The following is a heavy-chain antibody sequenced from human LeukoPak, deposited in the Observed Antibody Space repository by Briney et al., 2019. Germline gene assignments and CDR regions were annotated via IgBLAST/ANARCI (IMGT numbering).Heavy chain of an antibody. D-gene: IGHD3-22*01. CDR2: IVVDSGNT. J-gene: IGHJ4*02. CDR1: GFTFTSSA. CDR3: AALRSYYYDSSGYYHPSS. Sequence: ASVKVSCKASGFTFTSSAVQWVRQARGQRLEWIGWIVVDSGNTKYAQKFQERVTITRDMSTSTAYMELSSLRSEDTAVYYCAALRSYYYDSSGYYHPSSWGQGTLVTVSS. V-gene: IGHV1-58*01.